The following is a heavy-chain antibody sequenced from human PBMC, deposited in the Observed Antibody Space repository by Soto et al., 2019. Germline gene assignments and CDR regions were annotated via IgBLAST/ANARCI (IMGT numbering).Heavy chain of an antibody. D-gene: IGHD3-3*01. J-gene: IGHJ6*03. V-gene: IGHV1-8*01. CDR1: GYTFTSYD. CDR2: MNPNSGNT. CDR3: ARAVRTIFGVVIRLYYYYYMDV. Sequence: ASVKVSCKASGYTFTSYDINRVRQATGQGLEWMGWMNPNSGNTGYAQKFQGRVTMTRNTSISTAYMELSSLRSEDTAVYYCARAVRTIFGVVIRLYYYYYMDVWGKGTTVTVS.